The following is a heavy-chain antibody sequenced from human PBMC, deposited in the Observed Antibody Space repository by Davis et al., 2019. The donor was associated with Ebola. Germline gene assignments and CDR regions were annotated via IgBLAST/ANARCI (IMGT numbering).Heavy chain of an antibody. V-gene: IGHV3-21*01. CDR1: GFTFSSYS. D-gene: IGHD3-3*01. CDR2: ISSSSSYI. Sequence: GESLKISCAASGFTFSSYSMNWVRQAPGKGLEWVSSISSSSSYIYYADSVKGRFTISRDNAKNSLYLQMNSLRAEDTAVYYCARGLRFLEWSPGPPYWGQGTLVTVSS. J-gene: IGHJ4*02. CDR3: ARGLRFLEWSPGPPY.